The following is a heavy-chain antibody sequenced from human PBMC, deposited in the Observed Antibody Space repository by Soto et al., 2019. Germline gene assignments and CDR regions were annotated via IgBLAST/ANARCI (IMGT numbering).Heavy chain of an antibody. V-gene: IGHV4-59*01. CDR3: AREEATLNWFDP. CDR2: IYYSGTT. J-gene: IGHJ5*02. Sequence: QVQLQESGPGLVKPSETLSLTCTVSGGSISSYYWSWIRQPPGKGLEWIGYIYYSGTTNYNPSLKSRVTTSVDTSKNQFSLKLSSVTAADTAVYYCAREEATLNWFDPWGQGTLVTVSS. CDR1: GGSISSYY.